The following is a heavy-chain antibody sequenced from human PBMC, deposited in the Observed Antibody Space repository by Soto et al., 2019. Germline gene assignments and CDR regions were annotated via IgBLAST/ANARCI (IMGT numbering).Heavy chain of an antibody. CDR3: ARAGSSSSPYYYGMDV. Sequence: SVKVSCKASGGTFSSYSISWVLQAPGQGLEWMGGIIPIFGTANYAQKFQGRVTITADESTSTAYMELSSLRSEDTAVYYCARAGSSSSPYYYGMDVWGQGTTVTVSS. CDR2: IIPIFGTA. D-gene: IGHD6-6*01. V-gene: IGHV1-69*13. J-gene: IGHJ6*02. CDR1: GGTFSSYS.